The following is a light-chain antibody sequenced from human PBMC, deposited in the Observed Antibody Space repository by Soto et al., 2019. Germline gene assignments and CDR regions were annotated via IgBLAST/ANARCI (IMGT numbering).Light chain of an antibody. Sequence: AIQMTQSPSSLSASVGDRVTITCRASQDIRNELGWYQQKSGTAPKLLIYGASNLQSGVPSRFSGSGSGTDFTLTISSLQPEEFATYYCLQDYNYPRTFGQGTNLEI. CDR2: GAS. CDR3: LQDYNYPRT. J-gene: IGKJ2*01. V-gene: IGKV1-6*01. CDR1: QDIRNE.